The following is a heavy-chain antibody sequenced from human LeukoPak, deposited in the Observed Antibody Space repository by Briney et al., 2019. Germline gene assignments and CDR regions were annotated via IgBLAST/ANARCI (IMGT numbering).Heavy chain of an antibody. CDR3: ARDSPGYLAYDS. CDR2: IKEDGSAT. V-gene: IGHV3-7*04. J-gene: IGHJ4*02. Sequence: GGSLRLSCAASGFTFSTYLMTWVRQAPGKGPEWVANIKEDGSATYYVDSAKGRLTISRDNAKKSLYLQMNSLRAEDTAVYYCARDSPGYLAYDSWGQGTLVTVSS. D-gene: IGHD1-1*01. CDR1: GFTFSTYL.